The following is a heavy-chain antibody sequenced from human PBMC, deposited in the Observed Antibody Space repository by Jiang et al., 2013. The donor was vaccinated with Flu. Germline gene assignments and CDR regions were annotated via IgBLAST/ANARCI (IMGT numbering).Heavy chain of an antibody. J-gene: IGHJ3*02. CDR2: IRYDGSNK. CDR3: NWGSYRTIDAFDI. V-gene: IGHV3-30*02. CDR1: GFTFSSYG. D-gene: IGHD3-16*02. Sequence: GVVQPGGSLRLSCAASGFTFSSYGMHWVRQAPGKGLEWVAFIRYDGSNKYYADSVKGRFTISRDNSKNTLYLQMNSLRAEDTAVYYCNWGSYRTIDAFDIWGQGTMVTVSS.